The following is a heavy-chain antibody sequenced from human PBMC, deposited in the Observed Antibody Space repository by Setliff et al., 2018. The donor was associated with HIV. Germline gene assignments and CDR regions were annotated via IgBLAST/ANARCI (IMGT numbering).Heavy chain of an antibody. CDR3: AGEIAPAARLPNVGGPPPPGYYHYMDV. J-gene: IGHJ6*03. CDR2: IYNSGRT. V-gene: IGHV4-59*11. D-gene: IGHD2-8*01. Sequence: PSETLSLTCTVSGVSISSHYWSWIRQPPGKGLEWIGYIYNSGRTNYNPSLKSRVTMSVDTSTNQFSLDLTSVTAADTAVYFCAGEIAPAARLPNVGGPPPPGYYHYMDVWGKGTTVTVSS. CDR1: GVSISSHY.